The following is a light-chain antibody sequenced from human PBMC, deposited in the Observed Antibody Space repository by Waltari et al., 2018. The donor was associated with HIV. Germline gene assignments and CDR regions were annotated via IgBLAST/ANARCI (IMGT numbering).Light chain of an antibody. CDR1: SSNIGSNT. V-gene: IGLV1-44*01. J-gene: IGLJ3*02. Sequence: QSALTQPPSASGSPGQSVTISCSGSSSNIGSNTVNWYQQLPGTAPKLLIYSNNQRPSGVPDRFSGSKSGTSASLAISGLQSEDEADYYCAAWDDSLNGRVFGGGTKLTVL. CDR2: SNN. CDR3: AAWDDSLNGRV.